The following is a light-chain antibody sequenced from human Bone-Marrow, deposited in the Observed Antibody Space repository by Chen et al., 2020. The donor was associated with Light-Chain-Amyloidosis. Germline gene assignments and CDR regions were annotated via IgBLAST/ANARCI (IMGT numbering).Light chain of an antibody. J-gene: IGLJ3*02. CDR2: DDS. CDR1: NIGSTS. Sequence: SYVLTQPSSVSVAPGQTATIACGGNNIGSTSVHWYQQTPGQAPLLVVYDDSDRPSGIPERLAGSNSGNTATLTMSRVEDGDEADYYCQVWERSSDRPVFGGGTTLTVL. V-gene: IGLV3-21*02. CDR3: QVWERSSDRPV.